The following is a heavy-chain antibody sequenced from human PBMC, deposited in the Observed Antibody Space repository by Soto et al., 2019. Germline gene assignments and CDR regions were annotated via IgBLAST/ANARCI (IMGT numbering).Heavy chain of an antibody. CDR1: VFSLGTRGVG. Sequence: SGPTLVNATQTLTLTCTFSVFSLGTRGVGVGWIRQPPGKALEWLALIYWDDDKRYSPSLKSRLTITKDTSENQVVLTMTNMDPVDTATYYCAHRLNYDILTGYYGYYFDYWGQGTLVTVSS. V-gene: IGHV2-5*02. D-gene: IGHD3-9*01. J-gene: IGHJ4*02. CDR3: AHRLNYDILTGYYGYYFDY. CDR2: IYWDDDK.